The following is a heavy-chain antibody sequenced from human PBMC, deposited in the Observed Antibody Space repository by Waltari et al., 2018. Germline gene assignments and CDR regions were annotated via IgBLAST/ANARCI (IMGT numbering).Heavy chain of an antibody. Sequence: EVQLLESGGGLVQPGGSLRLSCAASKFNVTKHAMSWVRQAPGKGLEWVSVIDSGGRTDFGDSVKCRFTMSRDYSKNTVYLQMNSLRPEDTALYYCARFGLALDLWGQGTMVTVSS. CDR2: IDSGGRT. CDR1: KFNVTKHA. D-gene: IGHD3-16*01. J-gene: IGHJ3*01. V-gene: IGHV3-23*03. CDR3: ARFGLALDL.